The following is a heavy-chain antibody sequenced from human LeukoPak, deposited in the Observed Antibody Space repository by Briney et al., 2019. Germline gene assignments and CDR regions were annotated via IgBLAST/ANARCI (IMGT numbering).Heavy chain of an antibody. D-gene: IGHD3-22*01. CDR2: IVGGAGGT. CDR3: ARNMESSGYGDFDY. CDR1: GFTFSSDG. V-gene: IGHV3-23*01. Sequence: GRSLRLSCAASGFTFSSDGMGWVRQAPGGGLGWGSGIVGGAGGTYYADSVKGRFTISRDNSKNTLYLQMNSLRAEDTAVYYCARNMESSGYGDFDYWGQGTLVTVSS. J-gene: IGHJ4*02.